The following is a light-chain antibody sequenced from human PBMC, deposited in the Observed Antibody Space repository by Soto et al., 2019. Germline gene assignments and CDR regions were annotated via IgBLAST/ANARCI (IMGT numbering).Light chain of an antibody. CDR1: QSISND. V-gene: IGKV3-20*01. J-gene: IGKJ4*02. CDR3: QQYGSS. Sequence: DIAMTQSPANLCVSPGERASLSCRASQSISNDFAWYQKRPGQARRLLIYGASRRDTGIPDRFSGTGYGTDFTLTISRLEPEDFAVYYCQQYGSSFGGGTKVDIK. CDR2: GAS.